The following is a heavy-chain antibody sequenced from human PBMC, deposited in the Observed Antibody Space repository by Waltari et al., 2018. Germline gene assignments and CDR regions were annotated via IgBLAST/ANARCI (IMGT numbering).Heavy chain of an antibody. V-gene: IGHV3-23*01. Sequence: EVQLLESGGGLVQPGGSLRLSCAASGFTFSSYAMSWVRQAPGTGLEWVSAISGSGVSTYYADSVKGRFTISRDNSKNTLYLQMNSLRAEDTAVYYCAKAAGGYSYGYNYYYYGMDVWGQGTTVTVSS. J-gene: IGHJ6*02. D-gene: IGHD5-18*01. CDR2: ISGSGVST. CDR1: GFTFSSYA. CDR3: AKAAGGYSYGYNYYYYGMDV.